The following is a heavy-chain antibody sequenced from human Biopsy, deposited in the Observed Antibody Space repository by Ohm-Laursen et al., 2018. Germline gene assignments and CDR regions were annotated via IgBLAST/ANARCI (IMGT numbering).Heavy chain of an antibody. J-gene: IGHJ5*01. CDR2: ISASSSYI. V-gene: IGHV3-21*06. D-gene: IGHD3-10*01. Sequence: SLRLSCAASGVTLSGYGMNWVRQAPGKGLEWVSSISASSSYIYYADSVKGRFTVSRDNTKNTLYLQMNSLRAADMAIYFCATELLPPGVGGPWLDSWGQGTPVTVPS. CDR1: GVTLSGYG. CDR3: ATELLPPGVGGPWLDS.